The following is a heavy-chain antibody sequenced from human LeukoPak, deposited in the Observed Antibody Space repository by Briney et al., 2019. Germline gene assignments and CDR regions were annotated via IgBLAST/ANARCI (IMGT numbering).Heavy chain of an antibody. CDR2: IYYSGST. D-gene: IGHD5-18*01. Sequence: KSSETLSLTCTVSGDSISSTNYYWGWIRQPPGKGLEWIGSIYYSGSTYYNPSLESRVTISVDTSKNQFSLKLTSVTVADTAVYYCASSVDTALVGVYWGQGTLVTVSS. CDR1: GDSISSTNYY. V-gene: IGHV4-39*07. J-gene: IGHJ4*02. CDR3: ASSVDTALVGVY.